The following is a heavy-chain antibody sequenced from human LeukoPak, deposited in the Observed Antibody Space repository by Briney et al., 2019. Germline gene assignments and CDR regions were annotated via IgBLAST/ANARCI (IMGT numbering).Heavy chain of an antibody. Sequence: ASVKVSCKASGYTFTGYYMHWVRQAPGQGLEWTGWINPNSGGTNYAQKLQGRVTMTTDTSTSTAYMELRSLRSDDTAVYYCARGLGRTAMVTRGGVRFDYWGQGTLVTVSS. D-gene: IGHD5-18*01. V-gene: IGHV1-2*02. CDR3: ARGLGRTAMVTRGGVRFDY. CDR1: GYTFTGYY. CDR2: INPNSGGT. J-gene: IGHJ4*02.